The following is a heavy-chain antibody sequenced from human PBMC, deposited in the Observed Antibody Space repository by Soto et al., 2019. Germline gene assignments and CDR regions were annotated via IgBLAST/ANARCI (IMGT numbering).Heavy chain of an antibody. CDR2: INTDGSVA. J-gene: IGHJ4*02. Sequence: GGSLRLSCAASGLTFRSYWMHWVRQAPGKGLVWVSRINTDGSVAMYVDSVKGRFTISRDNAKNTLYLQMNSLRAEDTAVYYCASVRFLEWPLDYWGQGTLVTVSS. D-gene: IGHD3-3*01. CDR3: ASVRFLEWPLDY. V-gene: IGHV3-74*03. CDR1: GLTFRSYW.